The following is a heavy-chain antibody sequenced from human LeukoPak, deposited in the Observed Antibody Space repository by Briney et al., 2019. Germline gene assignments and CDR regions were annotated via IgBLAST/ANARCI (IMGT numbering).Heavy chain of an antibody. CDR1: GDSISSGDYY. V-gene: IGHV4-61*02. CDR2: ISSSGGT. J-gene: IGHJ2*01. Sequence: PSETLSLTCTVSGDSISSGDYYWSWIRQPAGKGLEWIGRISSSGGTNYNPSLKSRVTISVDTSKNQFSLKLSSVTAADTAVYFCARQYSDILTGYHRGELYWYFDLWGRGTLVTVSS. CDR3: ARQYSDILTGYHRGELYWYFDL. D-gene: IGHD3-9*01.